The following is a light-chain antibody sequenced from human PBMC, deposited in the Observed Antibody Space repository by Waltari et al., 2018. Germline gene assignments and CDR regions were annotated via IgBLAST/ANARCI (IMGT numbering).Light chain of an antibody. CDR3: HQHSGDPLT. J-gene: IGKJ4*01. V-gene: IGKV4-1*01. CDR2: RAS. Sequence: DIVMTQSPDSLAVSLGERATINCKSSQSVLYSSTNEHLLAWYQRKSGQPPKLPLSRASFRDSGVPDRFRCSGSGTDFTLTISSLQPEDVAVYYCHQHSGDPLTFGGGTKVEIK. CDR1: QSVLYSSTNEHL.